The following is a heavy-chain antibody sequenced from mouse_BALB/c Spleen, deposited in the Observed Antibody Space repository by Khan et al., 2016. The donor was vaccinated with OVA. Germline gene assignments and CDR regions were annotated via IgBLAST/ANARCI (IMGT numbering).Heavy chain of an antibody. Sequence: VQLQQSGAELAKPGASVKMSCKASGYTFINYWILWVKQRPGQGLEWIGYINPSTAYTEYNQNFKDKATLTADKSSRNAYMQLRSLTSEDSAVYYCARRGLRWDFDYWGQGTTLTVSS. J-gene: IGHJ2*01. CDR2: INPSTAYT. V-gene: IGHV1-7*01. CDR3: ARRGLRWDFDY. CDR1: GYTFINYW. D-gene: IGHD1-1*01.